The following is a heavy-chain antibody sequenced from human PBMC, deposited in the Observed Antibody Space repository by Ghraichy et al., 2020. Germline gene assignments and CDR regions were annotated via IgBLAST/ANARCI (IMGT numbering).Heavy chain of an antibody. V-gene: IGHV4-39*01. D-gene: IGHD1-26*01. J-gene: IGHJ4*02. CDR2: IYYSGST. CDR1: GGSISSSSYY. CDR3: ASPPSGSYFEPYFDY. Sequence: SETLSLTCTVSGGSISSSSYYWGWIRQPPGKGLEWIGSIYYSGSTYYNPSLKSRVTISVDTSKNQFSLKLSSVTTADTAVYYCASPPSGSYFEPYFDYWGQGTLVTVSS.